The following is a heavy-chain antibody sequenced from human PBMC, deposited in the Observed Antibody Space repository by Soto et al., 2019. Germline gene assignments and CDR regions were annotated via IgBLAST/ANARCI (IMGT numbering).Heavy chain of an antibody. CDR1: GFTFTSSA. D-gene: IGHD6-6*01. CDR3: AADSLEYSRYRSYWYFDL. Sequence: QMQLVQSGPEVKKPGTSVKVSCKASGFTFTSSAVQWVRQARGQRLEWIGWIVVGSGNTNYAQKCQERVTITRDMSTSTAYMELSSLRSEDTAVYYCAADSLEYSRYRSYWYFDLWGRGTLVTVSS. V-gene: IGHV1-58*01. J-gene: IGHJ2*01. CDR2: IVVGSGNT.